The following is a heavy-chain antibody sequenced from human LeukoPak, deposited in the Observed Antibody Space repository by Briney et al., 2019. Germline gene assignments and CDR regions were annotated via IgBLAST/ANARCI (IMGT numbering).Heavy chain of an antibody. V-gene: IGHV1-18*04. CDR2: ISAYNGNT. Sequence: ASVKVPCKASGYTFTSYGISWVRQAPGQGLEWMGWISAYNGNTNYAQKLQGRVTMTTDTSTSTAYMELRSLRSDDTAVYYCARLRITMVRGVIIGGDYFDYWGQGTLVTVSS. CDR3: ARLRITMVRGVIIGGDYFDY. CDR1: GYTFTSYG. J-gene: IGHJ4*02. D-gene: IGHD3-10*01.